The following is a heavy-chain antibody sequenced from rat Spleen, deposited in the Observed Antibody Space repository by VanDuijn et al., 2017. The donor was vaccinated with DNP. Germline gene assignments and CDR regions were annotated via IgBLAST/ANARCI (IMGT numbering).Heavy chain of an antibody. J-gene: IGHJ4*01. V-gene: IGHV5-31*01. CDR1: GFTFSHYYW. D-gene: IGHD1-2*01. Sequence: EVQLVESGGGLVQPGRSMKLSCAASGFTFSHYYWMTWIRQVPGKGLEWVASITNSGGSTYYPDSVKGRFTISRDNAKNTLYLQMNSLRSEDTATYFCTRDRSYYYNSYMGAMDAWGQGTSVTVSS. CDR3: TRDRSYYYNSYMGAMDA. CDR2: ITNSGGST.